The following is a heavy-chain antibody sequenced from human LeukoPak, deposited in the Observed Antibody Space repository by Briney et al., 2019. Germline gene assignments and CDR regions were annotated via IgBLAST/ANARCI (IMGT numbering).Heavy chain of an antibody. CDR3: ARERTPKPYYGSGTYDRYFDH. D-gene: IGHD3-10*01. V-gene: IGHV3-30*02. J-gene: IGHJ4*02. CDR1: GFSFSSYG. Sequence: GGSLRLSCVASGFSFSSYGMHWVRQAPGKGLEWVAFIRFDASNKYYADSVKSRCTISRDNSKNTLYLQMNSLRAEDTAVYYCARERTPKPYYGSGTYDRYFDHWGQGTLVTVSS. CDR2: IRFDASNK.